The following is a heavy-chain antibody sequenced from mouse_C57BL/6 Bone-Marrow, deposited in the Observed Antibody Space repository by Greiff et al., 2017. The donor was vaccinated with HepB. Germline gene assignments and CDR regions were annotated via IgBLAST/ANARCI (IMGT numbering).Heavy chain of an antibody. V-gene: IGHV1-81*01. CDR1: GYTFTSYG. J-gene: IGHJ1*03. CDR2: NYPRSGNT. D-gene: IGHD1-1*01. CDR3: ARFYGSSYWYFDV. Sequence: QVQLQQSGAELARPGASVKLSCKASGYTFTSYGISWVKQRTGQGLEWIGENYPRSGNTYYNEKFKGKATLTADKSSSTAYMELRSLTSEDSAVYFCARFYGSSYWYFDVWGTGTTVTVSS.